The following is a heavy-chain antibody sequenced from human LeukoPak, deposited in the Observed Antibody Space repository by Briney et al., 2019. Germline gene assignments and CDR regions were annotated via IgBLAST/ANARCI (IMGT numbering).Heavy chain of an antibody. J-gene: IGHJ4*02. Sequence: SETLSLTCTVSGGSISSYYWSWIRQSPGKGLEWIGYIFYIGSTNYNPSLKSRVTISVDTSKNQFSLKLSSVTAADTAVYYCARGIGVDIVATIIGYFDYWGQGTLVTVSS. CDR3: ARGIGVDIVATIIGYFDY. CDR2: IFYIGST. CDR1: GGSISSYY. V-gene: IGHV4-59*08. D-gene: IGHD5-12*01.